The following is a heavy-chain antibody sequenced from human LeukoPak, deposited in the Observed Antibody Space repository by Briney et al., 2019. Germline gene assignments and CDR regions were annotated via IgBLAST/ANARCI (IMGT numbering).Heavy chain of an antibody. V-gene: IGHV4-34*01. D-gene: IGHD2-2*01. CDR2: INHSGST. J-gene: IGHJ4*02. CDR3: ARQYCSSISCYFDY. CDR1: GGTFSGYY. Sequence: PSETLSLTCAVYGGTFSGYYWSWIRQPPGKGLEWIGEINHSGSTNYNPSLKSRVTISVDTSTNKFSLKLSSVTAADTAVYYCARQYCSSISCYFDYWGQGTLVTVSS.